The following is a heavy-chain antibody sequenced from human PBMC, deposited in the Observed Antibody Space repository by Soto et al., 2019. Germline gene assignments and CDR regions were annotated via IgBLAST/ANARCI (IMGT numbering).Heavy chain of an antibody. CDR1: GDSISSFY. CDR3: ARSGITIFGVDYYYGMDV. D-gene: IGHD3-3*01. Sequence: PSETLSLTCTVSGDSISSFYWSWIRQRPGKELEWIAYIYNNERTDYNPSLKSRVTISVDTSKNQFSLKLSSVTAADTAVYYCARSGITIFGVDYYYGMDVWGQGTTVTVSS. J-gene: IGHJ6*02. CDR2: IYNNERT. V-gene: IGHV4-59*01.